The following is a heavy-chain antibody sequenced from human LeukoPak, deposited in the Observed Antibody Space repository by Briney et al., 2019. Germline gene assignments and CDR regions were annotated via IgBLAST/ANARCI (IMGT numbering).Heavy chain of an antibody. V-gene: IGHV4-38-2*01. J-gene: IGHJ4*02. D-gene: IGHD3-16*02. CDR2: IYHTGST. CDR1: GYSISSGYY. Sequence: SETLSLTCAVSGYSISSGYYWGWVRQAPGKGLEWIGSIYHTGSTDYNPSLKSRLTISIDMSKNQFSLNLRSVTAADTAVYYCARDKDDYVWGTYRWWGQGMLVTVSS. CDR3: ARDKDDYVWGTYRW.